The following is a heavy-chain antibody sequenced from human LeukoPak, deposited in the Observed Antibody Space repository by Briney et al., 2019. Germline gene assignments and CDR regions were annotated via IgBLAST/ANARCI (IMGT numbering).Heavy chain of an antibody. CDR3: ARDSGSYERDY. Sequence: PSETLSLTCAVSGYSISSGYYWGWIRQPPGKGLEWIGSIHHSGSTYYNPSLKSRVTISVDTSKNQFSLKLSSVTAADTAVYYCARDSGSYERDYWGQGTLVTVSS. D-gene: IGHD1-26*01. CDR2: IHHSGST. CDR1: GYSISSGYY. V-gene: IGHV4-38-2*01. J-gene: IGHJ4*02.